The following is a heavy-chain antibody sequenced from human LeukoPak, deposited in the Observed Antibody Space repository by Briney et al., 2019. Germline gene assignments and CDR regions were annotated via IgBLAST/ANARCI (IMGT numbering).Heavy chain of an antibody. CDR3: APGGRTGGVLLSGY. J-gene: IGHJ4*02. D-gene: IGHD2-8*02. Sequence: PGGSLRLSCAASGFTFSSYAMSWVRQAPGKGLEWVSAISGSGGSTYYADSVKGRFTISGDNSKNTLYLQMNSLRAEDTAVYYCAPGGRTGGVLLSGYWGQGTLVTVSS. CDR2: ISGSGGST. CDR1: GFTFSSYA. V-gene: IGHV3-23*01.